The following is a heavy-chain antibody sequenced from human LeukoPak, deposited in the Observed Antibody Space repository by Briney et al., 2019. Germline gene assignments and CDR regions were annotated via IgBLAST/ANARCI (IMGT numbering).Heavy chain of an antibody. CDR3: AKNGLDGDYDDY. D-gene: IGHD4-17*01. Sequence: ASVKVSCKASGYTFTSYYMHWVRQAPGQGLEWMGIINPSGGSTSYAQKFQGRVTMTRDTSTSTVYMELSSLRSEDTAVYYCAKNGLDGDYDDYWGQGTLVTVSS. CDR1: GYTFTSYY. V-gene: IGHV1-46*01. J-gene: IGHJ4*02. CDR2: INPSGGST.